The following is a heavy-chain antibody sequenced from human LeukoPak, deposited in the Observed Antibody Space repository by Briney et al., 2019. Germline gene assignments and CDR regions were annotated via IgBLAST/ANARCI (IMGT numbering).Heavy chain of an antibody. D-gene: IGHD6-13*01. Sequence: SETPSLTCTVSGGSISSYYWSWIRQPAGKGLEWIGRIYTSGSTNYNPSLKSRVTMSVDTSKNQFSLKLSSVTAADTAVYYCARDARTKLAAANYYYYYMDVWGKGTTVTVSS. CDR3: ARDARTKLAAANYYYYYMDV. CDR2: IYTSGST. J-gene: IGHJ6*03. CDR1: GGSISSYY. V-gene: IGHV4-4*07.